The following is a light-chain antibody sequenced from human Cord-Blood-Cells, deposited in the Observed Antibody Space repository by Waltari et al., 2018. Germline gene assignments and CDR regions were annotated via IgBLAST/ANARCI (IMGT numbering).Light chain of an antibody. CDR2: GAT. J-gene: IGKJ1*01. CDR1: QSVSSSY. CDR3: QQYGSSPWT. V-gene: IGKV3-20*01. Sequence: EIVVTQSPGTLSLSPGERATLSCRASQSVSSSYLAWYQQKPGQAPRLLIDGATSRATGIPDRFSGSGSGTDFTLTISRLEPEDFAVYYCQQYGSSPWTFGQGTKVEIK.